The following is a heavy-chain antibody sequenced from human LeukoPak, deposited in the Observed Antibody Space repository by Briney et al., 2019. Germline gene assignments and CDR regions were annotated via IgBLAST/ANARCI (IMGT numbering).Heavy chain of an antibody. Sequence: ASVKVSCKVSGYSLTEFSMHWVRQAPGKGLEWMGGFDPEDGETIYTQKFQGRLTMTEDTSTDTAYMELSSLRSEDTAVYYCATDLWELHPVGDYWGQGTLVTVSS. CDR1: GYSLTEFS. CDR3: ATDLWELHPVGDY. CDR2: FDPEDGET. V-gene: IGHV1-24*01. D-gene: IGHD1-26*01. J-gene: IGHJ4*02.